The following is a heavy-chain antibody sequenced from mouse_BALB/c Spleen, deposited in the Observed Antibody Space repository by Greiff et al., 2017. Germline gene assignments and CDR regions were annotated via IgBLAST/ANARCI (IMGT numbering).Heavy chain of an antibody. V-gene: IGHV5-2*03. Sequence: EVKLVESGGGLVQPGESLKLSCESTEYEFPSHDMSWVRKTPEKRLELVAAINSDGGSTYYPDTMERRFIISRDNTKKTLYLQMSSLRSEDTALYYCARSYDGYYAMDYWGQGTSVTVSS. CDR2: INSDGGST. CDR3: ARSYDGYYAMDY. CDR1: EYEFPSHD. D-gene: IGHD2-3*01. J-gene: IGHJ4*01.